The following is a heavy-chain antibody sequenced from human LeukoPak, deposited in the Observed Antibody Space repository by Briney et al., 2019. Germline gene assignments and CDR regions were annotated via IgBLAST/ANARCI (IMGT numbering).Heavy chain of an antibody. Sequence: WFRQPPGKGLEWIGSIYYSGSTYYNPSLKSRVTISVDTSKNQFSLKLSSVTAADTAVYYCAREATRTTGTSLDFDAFDIWGQGTMVTVSS. V-gene: IGHV4-39*07. D-gene: IGHD1-1*01. CDR2: IYYSGST. CDR3: AREATRTTGTSLDFDAFDI. J-gene: IGHJ3*02.